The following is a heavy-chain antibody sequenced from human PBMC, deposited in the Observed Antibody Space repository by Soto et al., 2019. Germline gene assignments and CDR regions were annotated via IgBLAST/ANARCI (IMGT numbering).Heavy chain of an antibody. CDR2: FDPEDGET. J-gene: IGHJ3*02. CDR1: GYTLTELS. D-gene: IGHD6-13*01. Sequence: ASVKVSCKVSGYTLTELSMHWVRQAPGKGLEWMGGFDPEDGETIYAQKFQGRVTMTEDTSTDTAYMELSSLRSEDTAVYYCATDSSRIAAAGTDGAFDIWGQGTMVTVSS. CDR3: ATDSSRIAAAGTDGAFDI. V-gene: IGHV1-24*01.